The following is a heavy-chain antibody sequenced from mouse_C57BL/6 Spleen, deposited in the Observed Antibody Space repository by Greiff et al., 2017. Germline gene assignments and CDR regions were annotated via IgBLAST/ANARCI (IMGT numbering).Heavy chain of an antibody. Sequence: QVQLQQSGAELMKPGASVKLSCKASGYTFTGYWIEWVKQRPGHGLDWIGEILPGSGSTNYNEKLQGKATFTADNSSNTAYMHLSSLTSEASAIYYCAMDLTRDYWGQGTTLTVSS. CDR1: GYTFTGYW. D-gene: IGHD2-13*01. J-gene: IGHJ2*01. V-gene: IGHV1-9*01. CDR2: ILPGSGST. CDR3: AMDLTRDY.